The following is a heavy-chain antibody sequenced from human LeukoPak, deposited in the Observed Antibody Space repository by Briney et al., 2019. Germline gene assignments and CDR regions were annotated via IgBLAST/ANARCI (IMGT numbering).Heavy chain of an antibody. CDR1: GYTFTDYH. V-gene: IGHV1-2*02. CDR2: INPDSGGT. Sequence: ASVKVSCKASGYTFTDYHIYWVRQAPGQGLEWMGWINPDSGGTSYGQKFQGRVCLTRDTSISTDYMELSSLTSDDTAIYYCASDNSKMRDNGFDMWGQGTMVTVSS. CDR3: ASDNSKMRDNGFDM. J-gene: IGHJ3*02. D-gene: IGHD1-20*01.